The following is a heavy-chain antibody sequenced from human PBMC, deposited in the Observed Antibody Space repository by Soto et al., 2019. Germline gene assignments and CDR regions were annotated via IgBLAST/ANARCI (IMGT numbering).Heavy chain of an antibody. Sequence: QVQLQESGPGLVKPSETLSLTCTVSGGSITNYYCSWFRQPPGKGLEWIGYINYDGYSAYNLSLKMRVTLAMDASKTHFSLMLESVTATDTAVYYCAIHGFGPLHGLVDVWGPGTTVIVSS. CDR2: INYDGYS. CDR1: GGSITNYY. J-gene: IGHJ6*02. D-gene: IGHD3-10*01. V-gene: IGHV4-59*08. CDR3: AIHGFGPLHGLVDV.